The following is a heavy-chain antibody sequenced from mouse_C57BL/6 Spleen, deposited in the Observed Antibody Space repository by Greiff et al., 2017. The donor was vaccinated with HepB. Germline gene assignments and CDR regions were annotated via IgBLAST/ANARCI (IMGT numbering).Heavy chain of an antibody. CDR1: GYSITSGYY. J-gene: IGHJ3*01. CDR2: ISYDGSN. CDR3: ARGGSSPLFAY. V-gene: IGHV3-6*01. Sequence: ESGPGLVKPSQSLSLTCSVTGYSITSGYYWNWIRQFPGNKLEWMGYISYDGSNNYNPSLKNRISITRDTSKNQFFLKLNSVTTEDTATYYCARGGSSPLFAYWGQGTLVTVSA. D-gene: IGHD1-1*01.